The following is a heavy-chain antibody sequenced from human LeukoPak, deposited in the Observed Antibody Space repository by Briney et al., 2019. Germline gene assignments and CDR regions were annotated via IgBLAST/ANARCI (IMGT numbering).Heavy chain of an antibody. D-gene: IGHD1-26*01. V-gene: IGHV1-69*13. J-gene: IGHJ4*02. CDR1: GYTFTSYG. CDR2: IIPIFGTA. CDR3: TTAGGATTSFDY. Sequence: SVKVSCKASGYTFTSYGISWVRQAPGQGLEWMGGIIPIFGTANYAQKFQGRVTITADESTSTAYMELSSLRSEDTAVYYCTTAGGATTSFDYWGQGTLVTVSS.